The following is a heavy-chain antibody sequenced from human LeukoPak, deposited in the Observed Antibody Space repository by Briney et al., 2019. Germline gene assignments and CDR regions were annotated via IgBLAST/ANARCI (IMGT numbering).Heavy chain of an antibody. V-gene: IGHV3-23*01. CDR3: AKDPLPGDYYDCSGYYHNY. D-gene: IGHD3-22*01. Sequence: PGGSLRLSCAASGFTFSSYAMSWVRQAPGKGLEWVSAISGSGGSTYYADSVKGRFTISRDNSKNTLYLQMNSLRAEDTAVYYCAKDPLPGDYYDCSGYYHNYWGQGTLVTVSS. CDR1: GFTFSSYA. J-gene: IGHJ4*02. CDR2: ISGSGGST.